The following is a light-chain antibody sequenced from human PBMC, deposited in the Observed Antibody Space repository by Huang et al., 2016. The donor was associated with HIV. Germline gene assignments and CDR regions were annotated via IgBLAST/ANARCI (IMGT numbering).Light chain of an antibody. CDR2: AAS. CDR3: QQTYDTPPLT. Sequence: DIQMTQSPSSLSASVGDRVIITCRASQRISNYLNWYQHKPGKAPRLLIYAASSLQSGVPSRFSGSGSKTTFTLTISSLQPEDFATYYCQQTYDTPPLTFGGGTRVDMK. CDR1: QRISNY. V-gene: IGKV1-39*01. J-gene: IGKJ4*01.